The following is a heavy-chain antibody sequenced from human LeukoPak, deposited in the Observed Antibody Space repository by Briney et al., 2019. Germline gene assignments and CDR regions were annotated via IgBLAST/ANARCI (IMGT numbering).Heavy chain of an antibody. CDR3: ARDQGGAGSGYYPYYYYYYMDV. CDR1: GFTFSDYY. CDR2: ISSSGSTI. D-gene: IGHD3-22*01. V-gene: IGHV3-11*04. J-gene: IGHJ6*03. Sequence: GGSLRLSCADSGFTFSDYYMSWIRQAPGKGLEWVSYISSSGSTIYYADSVKGRFTISRDNAKNSLYLQMNSLRAEDTAVYYCARDQGGAGSGYYPYYYYYYMDVWGKGTTVTVS.